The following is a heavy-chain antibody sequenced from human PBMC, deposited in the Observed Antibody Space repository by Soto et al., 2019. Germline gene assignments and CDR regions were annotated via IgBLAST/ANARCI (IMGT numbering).Heavy chain of an antibody. CDR2: IYYSGST. CDR3: ARVFWGIWTYYYYMDV. V-gene: IGHV4-31*03. J-gene: IGHJ6*03. Sequence: SETLSLTCTVSGGSISSGGYYWSWIRQHPGKGLEWIGYIYYSGSTYYNPSLKSRVTISVDTSKNQFSLKLSSVTAADTAVYYCARVFWGIWTYYYYMDVWGKGTTVTVSS. D-gene: IGHD3-16*01. CDR1: GGSISSGGYY.